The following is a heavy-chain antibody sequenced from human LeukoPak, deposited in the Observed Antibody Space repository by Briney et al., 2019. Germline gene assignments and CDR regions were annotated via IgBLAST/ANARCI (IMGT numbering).Heavy chain of an antibody. CDR2: INPDGSQK. V-gene: IGHV3-7*04. CDR3: ARAARWSLDS. Sequence: GGSLRLSCGASGFTFSTSYMGWVRQTPGKGLEWVAYINPDGSQKFYVDSMEGRFSISRDNAQNSLYLQMDSLRAEDTARYYCARAARWSLDSWGLGSLVTVSS. CDR1: GFTFSTSY. J-gene: IGHJ4*02. D-gene: IGHD2-15*01.